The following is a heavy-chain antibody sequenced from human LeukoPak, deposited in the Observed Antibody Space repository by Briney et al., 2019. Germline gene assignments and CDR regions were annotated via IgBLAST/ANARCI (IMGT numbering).Heavy chain of an antibody. V-gene: IGHV5-51*01. D-gene: IGHD3-22*01. J-gene: IGHJ1*01. CDR1: GYSFTSYW. CDR3: ARDYYDSSGYYPGYFQH. Sequence: GESLNISCKGSGYSFTSYWIGWVRQMPGKGLEWMGIIYPGDSDTRYSPSFQGQVTISADKSISTAYLQWSSLKASDTAMYYCARDYYDSSGYYPGYFQHWARAPWSPSPQ. CDR2: IYPGDSDT.